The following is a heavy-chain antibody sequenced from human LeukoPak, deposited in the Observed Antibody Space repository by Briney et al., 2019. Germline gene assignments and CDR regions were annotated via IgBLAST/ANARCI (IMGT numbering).Heavy chain of an antibody. Sequence: GASVRVSCKASGYTFTSYDINWVRQATGQGLEWMGWMNPNSGNTGYAQKFQGRVTITRNTSISTAYMELSSLRSEDTAVYYCARGRPTYEDAFDIWGQGTMVTVSS. J-gene: IGHJ3*02. D-gene: IGHD2-8*01. CDR1: GYTFTSYD. CDR3: ARGRPTYEDAFDI. CDR2: MNPNSGNT. V-gene: IGHV1-8*01.